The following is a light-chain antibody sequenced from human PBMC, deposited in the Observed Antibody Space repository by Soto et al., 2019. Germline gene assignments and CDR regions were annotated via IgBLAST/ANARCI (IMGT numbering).Light chain of an antibody. Sequence: DIVMTQSPDSLAVSLGERATINCKSSQSVLYSSNNKNYLAWYQQKPGQPPKLLMYWASTRESGVPDRFSGSGYGKDFTLTISSLQAEDVAVYYCQQYYSTPLTFGGGNKVEIK. CDR2: WAS. J-gene: IGKJ4*01. CDR1: QSVLYSSNNKNY. CDR3: QQYYSTPLT. V-gene: IGKV4-1*01.